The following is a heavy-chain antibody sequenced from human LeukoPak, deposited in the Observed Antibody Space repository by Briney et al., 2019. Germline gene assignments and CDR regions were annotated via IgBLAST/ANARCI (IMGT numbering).Heavy chain of an antibody. D-gene: IGHD2-2*01. CDR3: ARGVVVRPNWFDP. CDR1: GFTSSNFW. Sequence: GGSLRRSSADSGFTSSNFWMSWVRQAPGKGLKWLANINQDGTEKHYGYTGKGRFTISRDNAKNSLYLQMNSLRVEDTAVYYCARGVVVRPNWFDPWGQGTLLTVSS. J-gene: IGHJ5*02. CDR2: INQDGTEK. V-gene: IGHV3-7*01.